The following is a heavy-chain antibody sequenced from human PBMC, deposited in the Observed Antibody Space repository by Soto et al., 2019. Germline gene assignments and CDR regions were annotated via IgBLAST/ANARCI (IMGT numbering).Heavy chain of an antibody. CDR1: GGTISTRTYY. Sequence: SETLSLTCTVSGGTISTRTYYWGWIRQPPGKGLEWIATISYTGGTYYNPSLKSRVTLSVDTSKNQFSLKLSSVTAADTAVYYCARVGTDGSYGMDVWGQGTTVTVSS. CDR2: ISYTGGT. V-gene: IGHV4-39*01. D-gene: IGHD3-10*01. CDR3: ARVGTDGSYGMDV. J-gene: IGHJ6*02.